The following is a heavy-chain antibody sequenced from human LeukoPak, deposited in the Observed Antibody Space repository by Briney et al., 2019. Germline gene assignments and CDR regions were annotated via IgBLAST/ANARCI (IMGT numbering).Heavy chain of an antibody. CDR2: FYYSGST. Sequence: SETLSLTCTVSGGSVSSGRYYWSWIRQPPGKGLEWIGYFYYSGSTNYNPSLKTRVTISVDTSKNQFSLRVSSVTAADTAVYYCARKRTGNQGYYFDYWGQGTLVTVSS. CDR1: GGSVSSGRYY. CDR3: ARKRTGNQGYYFDY. J-gene: IGHJ4*02. V-gene: IGHV4-61*01. D-gene: IGHD1-1*01.